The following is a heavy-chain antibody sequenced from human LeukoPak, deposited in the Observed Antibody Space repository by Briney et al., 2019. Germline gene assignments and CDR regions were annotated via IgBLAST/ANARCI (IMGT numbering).Heavy chain of an antibody. J-gene: IGHJ4*02. CDR2: IYSSDT. Sequence: GGSLRLSCAASGFTVSSNYMSWVRQAPGKGLEWVSVIYSSDTYYADSVKGRFTISRDNSKNTLYLQMNSLRVEDTAVYYCARGSYFDYWGQGTLVTVYS. V-gene: IGHV3-53*01. CDR1: GFTVSSNY. CDR3: ARGSYFDY.